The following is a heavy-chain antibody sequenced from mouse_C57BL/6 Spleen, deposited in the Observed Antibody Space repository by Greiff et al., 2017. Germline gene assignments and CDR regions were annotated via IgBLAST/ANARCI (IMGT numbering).Heavy chain of an antibody. J-gene: IGHJ2*01. CDR1: GYTFTSYW. Sequence: QVQLQQPGAELVKPGASVKLSCKASGYTFTSYWMHWVKQRPGRGLEWIGRIDPNSGGTKYTEKLKSTATLTVDKPSSTAYMPLSSLTSEDSAVYNCARGGAGTFDYWGQGTTLTVSS. CDR2: IDPNSGGT. CDR3: ARGGAGTFDY. D-gene: IGHD4-1*01. V-gene: IGHV1-72*01.